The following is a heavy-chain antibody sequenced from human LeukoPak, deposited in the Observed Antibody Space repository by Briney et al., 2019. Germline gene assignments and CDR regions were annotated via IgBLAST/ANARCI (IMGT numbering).Heavy chain of an antibody. CDR2: VSYSGSA. CDR1: GGSISSSPYY. J-gene: IGHJ4*02. D-gene: IGHD4-11*01. Sequence: SETLSLTCTVSGGSISSSPYYWGWIRQPPGKGLEYIGSVSYSGSAYYNPSLKSRLTISADTTKNQFSLKLSSVTAADTAAYYCARLAVGLPTDYWGQGRLVTVSS. V-gene: IGHV4-39*01. CDR3: ARLAVGLPTDY.